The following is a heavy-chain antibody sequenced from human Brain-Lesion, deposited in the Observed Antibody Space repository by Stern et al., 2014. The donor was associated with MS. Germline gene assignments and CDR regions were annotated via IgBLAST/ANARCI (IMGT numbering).Heavy chain of an antibody. J-gene: IGHJ6*02. Sequence: QLVESGGGLVQPGGSLRLSCAAPGFAFSSYWMSWVRQAPGKGLEWVATIKQDGSKEHYVDSVKGRFTISRDNAKKSLYLQMNSLRAEDTAVYYCARDCSGGSCYQTYYYYGMDVWGQGTTVTVSS. CDR2: IKQDGSKE. D-gene: IGHD2-15*01. CDR3: ARDCSGGSCYQTYYYYGMDV. V-gene: IGHV3-7*01. CDR1: GFAFSSYW.